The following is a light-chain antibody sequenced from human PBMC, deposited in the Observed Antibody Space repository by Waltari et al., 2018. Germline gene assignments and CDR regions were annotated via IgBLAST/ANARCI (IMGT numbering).Light chain of an antibody. CDR3: LQYSSSPYS. V-gene: IGKV1-12*01. CDR1: QSISSW. Sequence: IQMTQSPPSLPASEGDPVTIPCRASQSISSWLDWYQQNPGKAPKLLIYKASSLQSGVPSRFSGSGSGTEFTLTISSLQPEDFATYYCLQYSSSPYSFGQGTKVEI. J-gene: IGKJ2*03. CDR2: KAS.